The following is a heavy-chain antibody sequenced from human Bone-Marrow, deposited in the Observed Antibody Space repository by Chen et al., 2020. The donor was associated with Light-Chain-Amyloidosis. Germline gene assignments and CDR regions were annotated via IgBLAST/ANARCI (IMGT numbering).Heavy chain of an antibody. CDR1: GFTFSSYG. D-gene: IGHD3-22*01. Sequence: QVQLVESGGGVVQPGRSLRLSCAASGFTFSSYGMHWVHQAPGKGLEWVAVISYDGSNKYYADSVKGRFTISRDNSKNTLYLQMNSLRAEDTAVYYCAKGGYYDRTPDSFDIWGQGTMVTVSS. J-gene: IGHJ3*02. CDR2: ISYDGSNK. CDR3: AKGGYYDRTPDSFDI. V-gene: IGHV3-30*18.